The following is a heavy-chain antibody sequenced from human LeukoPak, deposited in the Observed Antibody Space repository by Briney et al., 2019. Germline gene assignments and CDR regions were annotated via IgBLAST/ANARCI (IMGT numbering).Heavy chain of an antibody. J-gene: IGHJ1*01. CDR2: IYYRGRS. Sequence: SETLSLTCTVSGDSISSSSYYWGWVRQPPGKGREWIGDIYYRGRSYYRPSLNIRVTISLATSKNQFSLKLRSVTAADTAVYYCARRRYYDSTGFLDWGQGSLVSVSS. CDR3: ARRRYYDSTGFLD. D-gene: IGHD3-22*01. CDR1: GDSISSSSYY. V-gene: IGHV4-39*01.